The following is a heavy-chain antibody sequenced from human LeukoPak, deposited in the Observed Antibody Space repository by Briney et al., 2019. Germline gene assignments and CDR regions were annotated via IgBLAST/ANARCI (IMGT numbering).Heavy chain of an antibody. CDR3: ARPQVVVLNPFDY. D-gene: IGHD3-10*01. Sequence: PGGSLRLSCAASGFTFSTYAMSSVRQAPGKGLEWVSAITGSADRTHYADSVKGRFTISRDNSKNIVYLQMNSLRAKDTAVYFCARPQVVVLNPFDYWGQGTLVTVSS. CDR2: ITGSADRT. CDR1: GFTFSTYA. V-gene: IGHV3-23*01. J-gene: IGHJ4*02.